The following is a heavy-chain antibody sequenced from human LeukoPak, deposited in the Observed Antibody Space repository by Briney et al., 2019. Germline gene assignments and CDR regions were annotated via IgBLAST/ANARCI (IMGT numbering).Heavy chain of an antibody. D-gene: IGHD6-13*01. CDR3: VREKAAVKGDAFDI. J-gene: IGHJ3*02. CDR2: MNIGGTTR. V-gene: IGHV3-48*03. CDR1: GFTLSTSE. Sequence: GGSLRLSCEASGFTLSTSEMNGVRQSPGRGLEWLSYMNIGGTTRYNADSVKGRFTISRDNARNSLYLQMNSLRAEDTAVYYCVREKAAVKGDAFDIWGQGTMVTVSS.